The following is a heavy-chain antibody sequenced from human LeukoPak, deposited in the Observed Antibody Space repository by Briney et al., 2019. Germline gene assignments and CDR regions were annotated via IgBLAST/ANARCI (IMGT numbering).Heavy chain of an antibody. Sequence: GGSLRLSCAASGFTFSSYAMSWVRQAPGKGLEWVSAISGSGGSTYYADSVKGRFTISRDNSKNTLYLQMNSLRAEDTAVYYCAKVGYCSGGSCVGYYGMDVWGQGTTVTVSS. CDR3: AKVGYCSGGSCVGYYGMDV. J-gene: IGHJ6*02. D-gene: IGHD2-15*01. V-gene: IGHV3-23*01. CDR2: ISGSGGST. CDR1: GFTFSSYA.